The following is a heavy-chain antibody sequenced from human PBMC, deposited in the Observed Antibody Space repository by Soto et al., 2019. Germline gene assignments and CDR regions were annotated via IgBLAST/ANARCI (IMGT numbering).Heavy chain of an antibody. D-gene: IGHD1-7*01. Sequence: QVQLVQSGAEVKKPGASVRVSCKASGYSFTAYYIHWVQQAPGQGLEWMGWVNPNSGATNYAQNFQGRVAMTSDTSIITAYMELSRLKSDDTATYYGARAYNWNSPFDDWGQGTLVTVSS. CDR2: VNPNSGAT. V-gene: IGHV1-2*02. CDR1: GYSFTAYY. CDR3: ARAYNWNSPFDD. J-gene: IGHJ4*02.